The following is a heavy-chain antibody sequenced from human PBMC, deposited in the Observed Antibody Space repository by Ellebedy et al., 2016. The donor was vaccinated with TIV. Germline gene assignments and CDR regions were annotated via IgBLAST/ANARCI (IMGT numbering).Heavy chain of an antibody. CDR3: AKDGGSGSYYKDYYYYGMDV. V-gene: IGHV3-23*01. CDR1: GFTFRSYW. J-gene: IGHJ6*02. D-gene: IGHD3-10*01. Sequence: GGSLRLSCAASGFTFRSYWMHWVRQVPGKGLEWVSSISGTGDSTYYTDSVKGRFTISRDNSKNTLFLQMNSLRAEDTAVYYCAKDGGSGSYYKDYYYYGMDVWGQGTTVTVSS. CDR2: ISGTGDST.